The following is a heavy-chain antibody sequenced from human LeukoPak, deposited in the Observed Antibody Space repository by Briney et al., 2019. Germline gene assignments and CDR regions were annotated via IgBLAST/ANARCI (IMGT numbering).Heavy chain of an antibody. D-gene: IGHD2-2*01. V-gene: IGHV3-30*02. CDR1: GFTFSSYG. Sequence: PGGSLRLSCAASGFTFSSYGMHWVRQAPGKGLEWVAFIRYDGSNKYYADSVKGRFTISRDNSENTLYLQMNSLRAEDTAVYYCAKVPYCSSTSCPQYFDYWGQGTLVTVSS. CDR2: IRYDGSNK. CDR3: AKVPYCSSTSCPQYFDY. J-gene: IGHJ4*02.